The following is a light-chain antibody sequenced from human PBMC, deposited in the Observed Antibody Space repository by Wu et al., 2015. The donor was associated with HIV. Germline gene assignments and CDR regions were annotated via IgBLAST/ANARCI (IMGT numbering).Light chain of an antibody. CDR3: LQSGNWPLT. V-gene: IGKV3-11*01. CDR2: DAS. Sequence: EIVLTQSPGTLSLSPGERATLSCRASQSVNSLVAWYQQKPGQAPRLLIYDASNRATGIPARFSGSGSGTDFTLTISSLEPEDFVFYYCLQSGNWPLTFGQGTRLEIK. CDR1: QSVNSL. J-gene: IGKJ5*01.